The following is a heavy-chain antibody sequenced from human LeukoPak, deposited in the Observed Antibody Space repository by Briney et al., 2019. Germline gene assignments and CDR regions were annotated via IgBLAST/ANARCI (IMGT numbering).Heavy chain of an antibody. CDR3: ARDLDQDSSGYPYYFDY. CDR1: GFTLSSYS. CDR2: ISSSSSYI. Sequence: GGSLRLSCAASGFTLSSYSMSWVRQAPGKGLEWVSSISSSSSYIYYADSVKGRFTISRDNAKNSLYLQMNSLRAEDTAVYYCARDLDQDSSGYPYYFDYWGQGTLVTVSS. V-gene: IGHV3-21*01. D-gene: IGHD3-22*01. J-gene: IGHJ4*02.